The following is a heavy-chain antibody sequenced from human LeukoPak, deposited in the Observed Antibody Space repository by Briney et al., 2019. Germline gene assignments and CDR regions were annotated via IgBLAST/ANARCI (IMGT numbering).Heavy chain of an antibody. CDR3: ARVYYGSGSLHYYYYYMDV. Sequence: GGSLRLSCAASGFTVTRNYMTWVRQAPGKGLEWVSVTYSGGRTYYEDSVEGRFTISRDNSKNTLYLQMNSLRAEDTAVYYCARVYYGSGSLHYYYYYMDVWGKGTTVTISS. D-gene: IGHD3-10*01. V-gene: IGHV3-53*01. J-gene: IGHJ6*03. CDR1: GFTVTRNY. CDR2: TYSGGRT.